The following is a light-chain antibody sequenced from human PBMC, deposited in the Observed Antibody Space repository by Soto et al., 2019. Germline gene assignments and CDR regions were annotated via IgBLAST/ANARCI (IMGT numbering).Light chain of an antibody. Sequence: DIQMTQSPSSLSVSVGDSVTITCRASETINTWLAWYQQKPGKAPKILIYDASKLERGVPSRLSRSGSGAEFTLTISSLQPDDIGTYDCQQYSSYPLTFGGGTKVEV. V-gene: IGKV1-5*01. CDR2: DAS. J-gene: IGKJ4*01. CDR3: QQYSSYPLT. CDR1: ETINTW.